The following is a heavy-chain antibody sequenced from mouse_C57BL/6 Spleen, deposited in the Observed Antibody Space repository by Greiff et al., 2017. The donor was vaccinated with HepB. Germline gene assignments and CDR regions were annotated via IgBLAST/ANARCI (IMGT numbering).Heavy chain of an antibody. CDR2: IYPGSGST. D-gene: IGHD1-1*01. CDR1: GYTFTSYW. V-gene: IGHV1-55*01. Sequence: VQVVESGAELVKPGASVKMSCKASGYTFTSYWITWVKQRPGQGLEWIGDIYPGSGSTNYNEKFKSKATLTVDTSSSTAYMQLSSLTSEDSAVYYCARRDITTVVAPRAMDYWGQGTSVTVSS. J-gene: IGHJ4*01. CDR3: ARRDITTVVAPRAMDY.